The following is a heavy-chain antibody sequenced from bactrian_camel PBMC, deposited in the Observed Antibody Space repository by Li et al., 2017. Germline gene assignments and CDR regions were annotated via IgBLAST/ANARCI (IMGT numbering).Heavy chain of an antibody. J-gene: IGHJ4*01. CDR2: LDSNGKT. Sequence: HVQLVESGGGSVQAGGSRTLSCVRSGGSGSYCLAWIRQTPGKGHEWVARLDSNGKTTYADTVKGRFTISRDNAKNIVTLHLNSLKTEDAAPYYCAAPLRVGSISRFRYWGQGTQVTVS. CDR1: GGSGSYC. CDR3: AAPLRVGSISRFRY. D-gene: IGHD6*01. V-gene: IGHV3S6*01.